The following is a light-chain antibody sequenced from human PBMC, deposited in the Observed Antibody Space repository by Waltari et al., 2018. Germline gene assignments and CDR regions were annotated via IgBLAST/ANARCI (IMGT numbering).Light chain of an antibody. CDR2: ENI. Sequence: QSVLTQPPSTSGAPGQRITISCTGTRSNIGAGYYVSWYQQFPGTATQPLIYENITRPSGVSDRFSGSKSGTSASLTITGLQSEDEADYYCSAWDTSLSAVVFGGGTRLTVL. CDR1: RSNIGAGYY. J-gene: IGLJ2*01. CDR3: SAWDTSLSAVV. V-gene: IGLV1-40*01.